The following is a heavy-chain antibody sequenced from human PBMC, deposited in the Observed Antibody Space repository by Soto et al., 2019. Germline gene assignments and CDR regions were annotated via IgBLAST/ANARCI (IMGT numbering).Heavy chain of an antibody. CDR2: ISYDGSNK. CDR3: AKDGDKYYDFWSGYYRANWFDP. D-gene: IGHD3-3*01. Sequence: GGSLRLSCAASGFTFSSYGMHWVRQAPGKGLEWVAVISYDGSNKYYADSVKGRFTISRDNSKNTLYLQMNSLRAEDTAVYYCAKDGDKYYDFWSGYYRANWFDPWGQGTLVTVSS. V-gene: IGHV3-30*18. J-gene: IGHJ5*02. CDR1: GFTFSSYG.